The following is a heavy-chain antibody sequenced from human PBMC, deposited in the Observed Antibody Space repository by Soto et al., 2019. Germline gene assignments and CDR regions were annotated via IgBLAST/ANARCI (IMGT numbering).Heavy chain of an antibody. CDR1: GYTFTDYY. V-gene: IGHV1-2*02. D-gene: IGHD3-10*01. CDR3: ARGGNTVRGPFDY. Sequence: QVQLVQSGAEVKKPGASVKVSCKASGYTFTDYYMHWVRQAPGQGLEWMGWINPNSGGTNYAQKFQGRVTMTRDTSISTAYMELSRLRSDDXXXYSCARGGNTVRGPFDYWGQGTLVTVSS. CDR2: INPNSGGT. J-gene: IGHJ4*02.